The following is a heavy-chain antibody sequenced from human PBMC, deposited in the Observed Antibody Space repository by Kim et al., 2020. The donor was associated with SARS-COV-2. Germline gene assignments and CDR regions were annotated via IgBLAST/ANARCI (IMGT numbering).Heavy chain of an antibody. CDR1: GFTFSGCA. CDR2: ISSKANSYAT. V-gene: IGHV3-73*01. Sequence: GGSLRLSCAASGFTFSGCAMNWVRQASGKGLEWVGCISSKANSYATTYTASVQGRFTISRDDSKSTAYLQMHSMKTEDTAVYYCTCVPGTTSAFWDAFDIWGQETMGTASS. D-gene: IGHD1-1*01. CDR3: TCVPGTTSAFWDAFDI. J-gene: IGHJ3*02.